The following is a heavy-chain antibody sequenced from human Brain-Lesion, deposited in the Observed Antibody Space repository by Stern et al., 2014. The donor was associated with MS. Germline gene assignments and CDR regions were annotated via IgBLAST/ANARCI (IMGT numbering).Heavy chain of an antibody. D-gene: IGHD3-3*01. Sequence: VQLVESGAEVKKPGASVKFSCKTSGYIFTGYYIHWVRQAPGQGLEWMAWINPNTGGTKYAQKFQGRVTMSRDTSISTAYVELSSLTSDDTAVYYCARDQRGITIFGVVTDYYYLGMDVWGQGTTVTVSS. CDR1: GYIFTGYY. CDR2: INPNTGGT. V-gene: IGHV1-2*02. J-gene: IGHJ6*02. CDR3: ARDQRGITIFGVVTDYYYLGMDV.